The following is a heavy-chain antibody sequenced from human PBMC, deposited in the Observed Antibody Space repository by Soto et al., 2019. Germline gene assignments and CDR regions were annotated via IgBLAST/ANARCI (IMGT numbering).Heavy chain of an antibody. CDR2: ISGSGGGT. V-gene: IGHV3-23*01. J-gene: IGHJ4*02. D-gene: IGHD3-22*01. CDR3: AKPTPEVVGDYYFDF. Sequence: EVQLLESGGGLVQPGGSLRLSCAASGFTFSYYAMNWVRQAPGKGLEWVSTISGSGGGTHYADSVKGRFTISRDNSQNTLYLEMDSLRAEDTAVYYCAKPTPEVVGDYYFDFWGQGTLVTVSS. CDR1: GFTFSYYA.